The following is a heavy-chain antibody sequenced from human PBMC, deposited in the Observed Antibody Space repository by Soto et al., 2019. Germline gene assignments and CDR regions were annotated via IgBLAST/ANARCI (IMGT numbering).Heavy chain of an antibody. CDR2: IIPIFGTA. CDR1: GGTFSIYA. CDR3: ARSSDDSSGYYPPNWFDP. V-gene: IGHV1-69*13. J-gene: IGHJ5*02. Sequence: SVKVSCKASGGTFSIYAISWVRQAPGQGLEWMGGIIPIFGTANYAQKFQGRVTITADESTSTAYMELSSLRSEDTAVYYCARSSDDSSGYYPPNWFDPWGQGTLVTVSS. D-gene: IGHD3-22*01.